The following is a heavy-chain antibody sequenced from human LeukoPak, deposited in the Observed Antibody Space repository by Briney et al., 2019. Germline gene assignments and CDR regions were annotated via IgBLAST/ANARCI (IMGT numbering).Heavy chain of an antibody. CDR3: ARGSGFITIFGGLPYAFDI. CDR1: GGSISRDY. CDR2: IYYTGST. Sequence: SETLSLTCTVSGGSISRDYWSWIRQPPGKGLEWIGYIYYTGSTNYNPSPKSRVTISVDTSKNQFSLKLSSVTAADTAVYYCARGSGFITIFGGLPYAFDIWGQGTMVTVSS. V-gene: IGHV4-59*01. J-gene: IGHJ3*02. D-gene: IGHD3-3*01.